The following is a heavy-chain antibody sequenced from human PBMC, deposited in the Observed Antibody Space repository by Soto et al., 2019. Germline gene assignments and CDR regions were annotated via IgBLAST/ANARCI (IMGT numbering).Heavy chain of an antibody. CDR1: GFTVSSNY. Sequence: EVQLVESGGGLVQPGGSLRLSCAASGFTVSSNYMSWVRQAPGKGLEWVSVIYSGGSTYYADSVKGRFTISRDNSKNTLYLQMKSLRDEDTAVYYCARDLREKDYDFWSGYQYYFDYWGQGTLVTVSS. CDR3: ARDLREKDYDFWSGYQYYFDY. CDR2: IYSGGST. D-gene: IGHD3-3*01. V-gene: IGHV3-66*01. J-gene: IGHJ4*02.